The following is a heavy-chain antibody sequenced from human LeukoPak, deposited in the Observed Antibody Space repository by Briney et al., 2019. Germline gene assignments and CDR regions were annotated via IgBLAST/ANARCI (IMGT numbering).Heavy chain of an antibody. CDR2: INQDGSDK. CDR1: GLTFSIHW. Sequence: PGGSLRLSCAASGLTFSIHWMNWVRQAPGKGLECVANINQDGSDKYYVDSVKGRFTISRDNSKNTLYLQMNSLRAEDTAVYYCARDYYDSSGFFFDYWGQGTLVTVSS. CDR3: ARDYYDSSGFFFDY. D-gene: IGHD3-22*01. J-gene: IGHJ4*02. V-gene: IGHV3-7*01.